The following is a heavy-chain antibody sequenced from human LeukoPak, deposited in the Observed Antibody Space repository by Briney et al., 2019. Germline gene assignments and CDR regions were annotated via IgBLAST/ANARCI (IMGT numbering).Heavy chain of an antibody. D-gene: IGHD3-10*01. CDR2: IKSKTDGGTT. Sequence: GGSLRLSCAASGFTFSNAWMSWVRQAPGKGLEWVGRIKSKTDGGTTDYAAPVKGRCTISIDDSKTTLYLQMNSLKTEDTAVYYCTTAGLRLGMVRGVSSSFDYWGQGTLVTVSS. V-gene: IGHV3-15*01. CDR1: GFTFSNAW. CDR3: TTAGLRLGMVRGVSSSFDY. J-gene: IGHJ4*02.